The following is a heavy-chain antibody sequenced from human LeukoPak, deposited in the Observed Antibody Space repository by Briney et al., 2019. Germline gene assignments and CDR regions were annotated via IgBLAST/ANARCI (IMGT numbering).Heavy chain of an antibody. Sequence: PGESLQISCKGSGYSFTTYWIGWVRQMPGKGLEWMGIIYPGDSDTRYSPSFQGQVTISADRSISTAYLQWSSLKASDTAMYYCASNTGYSSSWVFDYWGQGTLVTVSS. CDR1: GYSFTTYW. V-gene: IGHV5-51*01. D-gene: IGHD6-13*01. CDR3: ASNTGYSSSWVFDY. J-gene: IGHJ4*02. CDR2: IYPGDSDT.